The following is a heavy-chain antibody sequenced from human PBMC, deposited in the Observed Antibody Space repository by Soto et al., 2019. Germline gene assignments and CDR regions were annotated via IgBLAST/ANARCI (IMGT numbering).Heavy chain of an antibody. CDR3: AKSSGGYDDVPFDY. V-gene: IGHV3-30*18. CDR1: GFTFSSYG. Sequence: HPGGSLRLSCAASGFTFSSYGMHWVRQAPGKGLEWVAVISYDGSNKYYADSVKGRFTISRDNSKNTLYLQMNSLRAEDTAVYYCAKSSGGYDDVPFDYWGQGTLVTVSS. J-gene: IGHJ4*02. D-gene: IGHD5-12*01. CDR2: ISYDGSNK.